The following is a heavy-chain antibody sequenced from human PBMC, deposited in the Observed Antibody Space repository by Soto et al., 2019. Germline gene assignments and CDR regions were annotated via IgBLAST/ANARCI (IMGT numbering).Heavy chain of an antibody. CDR3: ARGPITQTSFIDH. Sequence: GGSLRLSCEASGFTFSSYPMHWVRRAPGKGLEWVTVISYDGGNQYYADSVKGRFTISRDNSKDTLYLQMHSLRSDDTAVYFCARGPITQTSFIDHWGQGTLVTVSS. CDR1: GFTFSSYP. J-gene: IGHJ4*02. CDR2: ISYDGGNQ. V-gene: IGHV3-30-3*01. D-gene: IGHD1-20*01.